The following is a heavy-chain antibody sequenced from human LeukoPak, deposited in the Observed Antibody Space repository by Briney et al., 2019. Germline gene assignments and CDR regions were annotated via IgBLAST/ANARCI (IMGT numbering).Heavy chain of an antibody. Sequence: PSETLSLTCTGSGGAISTYYWSWIRQPAGKGLEWIGRIYTRGSTNYNPSLKSRVTMSVDTSKNQFSLKLSSVTAADTAVYYCARGRYCSADICSGGDAFDIWGQGTMVSVSS. J-gene: IGHJ3*02. CDR2: IYTRGST. CDR3: ARGRYCSADICSGGDAFDI. CDR1: GGAISTYY. D-gene: IGHD2-15*01. V-gene: IGHV4-4*07.